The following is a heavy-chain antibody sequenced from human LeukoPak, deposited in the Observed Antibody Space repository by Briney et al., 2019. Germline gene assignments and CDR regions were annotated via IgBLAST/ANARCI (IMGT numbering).Heavy chain of an antibody. CDR1: GFTFSDFY. CDR3: ARPTAAGTEFDY. J-gene: IGHJ4*02. CDR2: ISSSSGTV. D-gene: IGHD6-13*01. V-gene: IGHV3-11*04. Sequence: GGSLRLSCAASGFTFSDFYMSWIRQAPGKGLEWVSYISSSSGTVYYADSVKGRFTISRDNAKNSLYLQMNSLRDEDTAVYYCARPTAAGTEFDYWGQGTLVTVSS.